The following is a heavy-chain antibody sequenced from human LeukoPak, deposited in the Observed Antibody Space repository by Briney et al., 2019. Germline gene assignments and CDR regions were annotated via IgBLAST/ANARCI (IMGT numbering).Heavy chain of an antibody. CDR3: ARDSQKLRFLEWLLWFDY. CDR1: GFTFSSYS. CDR2: ISSSSSTI. Sequence: GGSLSLSCAASGFTFSSYSMNWVRQAPGKGLEWVSYISSSSSTIYYADSVKGRFTISRDNAKNSLYLQMNSLRDEDTAVYYCARDSQKLRFLEWLLWFDYWGQGTLVTVSS. D-gene: IGHD3-3*01. V-gene: IGHV3-48*02. J-gene: IGHJ4*02.